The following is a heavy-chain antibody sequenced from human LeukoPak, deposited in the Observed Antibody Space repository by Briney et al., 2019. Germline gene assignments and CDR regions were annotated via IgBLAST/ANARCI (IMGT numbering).Heavy chain of an antibody. CDR1: GYTLTELS. Sequence: ASVKVSCKVSGYTLTELSMHWVRQAPGKGLEWMGGFDPEDGEAIYAQKFQGRVTMTEDTSTDAAYMVLSSLRSEDTAVYYCATDRASYGMDVWGQGTTVTVSS. CDR3: ATDRASYGMDV. J-gene: IGHJ6*02. CDR2: FDPEDGEA. D-gene: IGHD3-10*01. V-gene: IGHV1-24*01.